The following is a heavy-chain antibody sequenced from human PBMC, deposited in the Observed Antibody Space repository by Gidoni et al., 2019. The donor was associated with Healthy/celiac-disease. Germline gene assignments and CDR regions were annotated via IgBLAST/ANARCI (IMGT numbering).Heavy chain of an antibody. CDR2: IIPIRGIA. V-gene: IGHV1-69*04. Sequence: VQSVQPGAEVTTPGPSVQVSCKASAGSFSSYAISWVRQAPGQGREWMGRIIPIRGIANYAQKFQGRGTITADKATSTAYMELSSLRSEDTAVYYCARSRTTGTGAYGMDVWGQGTTVTVSS. D-gene: IGHD1-1*01. J-gene: IGHJ6*02. CDR1: AGSFSSYA. CDR3: ARSRTTGTGAYGMDV.